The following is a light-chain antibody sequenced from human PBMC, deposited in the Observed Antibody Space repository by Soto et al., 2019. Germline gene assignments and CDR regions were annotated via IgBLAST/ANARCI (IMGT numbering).Light chain of an antibody. CDR3: QQYGSSPITRRDYYT. CDR1: QSVSSSY. J-gene: IGKJ2*01. Sequence: EIVLTQSPGTLSLSPGERATLSCRASQSVSSSYLAWYQQKPGQAPRLLIYGASSRATGIPDRFSGCGSGTDFTLTIRRLEPEDFAVYYCQQYGSSPITRRDYYTFGQGTKLEIK. V-gene: IGKV3-20*01. CDR2: GAS.